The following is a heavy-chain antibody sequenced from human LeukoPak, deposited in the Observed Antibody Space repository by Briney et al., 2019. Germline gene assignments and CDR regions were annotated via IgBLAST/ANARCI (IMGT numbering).Heavy chain of an antibody. D-gene: IGHD2-8*01. CDR3: GRVKNGY. J-gene: IGHJ4*02. V-gene: IGHV1-69*06. CDR2: IIPVFNTA. Sequence: SVKVSCKASGGAFSSSLIAWVRQAPGQGLEWMGGIIPVFNTADYAHIFQGRITITADKSTSTVYMDFNTLTSEDTAVYYCGRVKNGYWGQGTLVTVSS. CDR1: GGAFSSSL.